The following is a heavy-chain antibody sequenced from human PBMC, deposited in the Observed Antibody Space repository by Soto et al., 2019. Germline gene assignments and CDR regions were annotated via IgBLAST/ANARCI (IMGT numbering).Heavy chain of an antibody. CDR2: ISSNGGST. CDR3: VKDLAHCGGDCYLLDDAFDI. Sequence: GGSLRLSCSASGFTFSSYAMHWVRQAPGKGLEYASAISSNGGSTYYAGSVKGRFTISRDNSKNTLYLQMSSLRAEDTAVYYCVKDLAHCGGDCYLLDDAFDIWGQRTMVTVSS. D-gene: IGHD2-21*02. J-gene: IGHJ3*02. V-gene: IGHV3-64D*06. CDR1: GFTFSSYA.